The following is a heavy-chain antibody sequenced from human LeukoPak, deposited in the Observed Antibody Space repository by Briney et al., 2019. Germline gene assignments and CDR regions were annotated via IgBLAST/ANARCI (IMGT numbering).Heavy chain of an antibody. CDR1: GFTFSNSW. Sequence: GGSLRLSCAASGFTFSNSWMSWVRQAPGKGPEWVSSISSSSSSIYYADSVKGRFTISRDNAKNSLYLQMNSLRAEDTAVYYCARDVSSSWYSFDYWGQGTLVTVSS. J-gene: IGHJ4*02. V-gene: IGHV3-21*01. CDR2: ISSSSSSI. D-gene: IGHD6-13*01. CDR3: ARDVSSSWYSFDY.